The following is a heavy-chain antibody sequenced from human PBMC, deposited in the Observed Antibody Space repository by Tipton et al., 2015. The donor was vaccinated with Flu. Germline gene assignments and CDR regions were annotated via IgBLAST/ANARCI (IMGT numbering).Heavy chain of an antibody. CDR3: VRGVAGGFDV. J-gene: IGHJ3*01. CDR2: IYINDKT. Sequence: SLRLSCAISAFSLTDNYVSWVRQAPGKGLEWVSLIYINDKTYYSDSVKGRFTVSRDMSKNTLYLQMDNLRPDDTGLYYCVRGVAGGFDVWGQGTMVTVSS. CDR1: AFSLTDNY. V-gene: IGHV3-53*05. D-gene: IGHD6-19*01.